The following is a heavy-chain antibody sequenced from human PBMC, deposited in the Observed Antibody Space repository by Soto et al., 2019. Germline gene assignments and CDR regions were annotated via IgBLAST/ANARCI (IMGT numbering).Heavy chain of an antibody. CDR2: IYHSGST. J-gene: IGHJ3*02. CDR1: GDSIISGHW. Sequence: QVQLRESGPGLVKPSGTLSLTCAVSGDSIISGHWWSWVRQSPGKGLEWIGEIYHSGSTNDNPSLKSRVTMSVDKSKNQVSLKLISVTAADTAIYYCVRHYDDRANNAFDIWGQGTVVTVSS. CDR3: VRHYDDRANNAFDI. D-gene: IGHD3-16*01. V-gene: IGHV4-4*02.